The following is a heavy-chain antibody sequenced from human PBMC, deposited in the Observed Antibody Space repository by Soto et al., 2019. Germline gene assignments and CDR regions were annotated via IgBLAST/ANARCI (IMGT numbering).Heavy chain of an antibody. CDR1: GFNVMSYW. Sequence: GGSLRLSCAVSGFNVMSYWMSWVRQAPGKGLEWVASIKEDGSEIYYLHSVRGRFSISRDSAKSSVYLQMNSLRAEDTAVYYCAREGALKPFSSWGQGARVTV. J-gene: IGHJ5*02. V-gene: IGHV3-7*01. CDR3: AREGALKPFSS. CDR2: IKEDGSEI.